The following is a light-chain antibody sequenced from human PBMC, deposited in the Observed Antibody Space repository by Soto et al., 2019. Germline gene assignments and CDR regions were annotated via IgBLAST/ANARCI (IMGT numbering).Light chain of an antibody. J-gene: IGKJ5*01. Sequence: DILMTQSPSSLSASVGDRVTITCRASQSISTYLNWYQQKPGKAPKLLISAASTLQSGVPSRFSGSGSGTDFTLTIGCLQPEDFATYYCQQSYSTPLGFGQGTRLEIK. CDR1: QSISTY. CDR2: AAS. CDR3: QQSYSTPLG. V-gene: IGKV1-39*01.